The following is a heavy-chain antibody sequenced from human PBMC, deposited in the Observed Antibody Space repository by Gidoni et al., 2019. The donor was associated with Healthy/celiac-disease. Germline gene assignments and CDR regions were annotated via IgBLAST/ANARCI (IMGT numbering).Heavy chain of an antibody. Sequence: QVQLVQSGAEVKKPGSSVKVSCKASGGTFSSYAISWVRQAPGQGLGWMGRIIPILGIANYAQKFQGRVTITADKSTSTAYMELSSLRSEDTAVYYCASLISSSDLDYWGQGTLVTVSS. J-gene: IGHJ4*02. D-gene: IGHD6-6*01. CDR3: ASLISSSDLDY. CDR2: IIPILGIA. CDR1: GGTFSSYA. V-gene: IGHV1-69*04.